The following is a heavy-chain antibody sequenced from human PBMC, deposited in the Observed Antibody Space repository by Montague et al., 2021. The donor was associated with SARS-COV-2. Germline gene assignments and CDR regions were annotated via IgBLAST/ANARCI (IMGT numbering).Heavy chain of an antibody. CDR3: ARLRDGAVPSPILGVGPYYSYYCMDV. D-gene: IGHD3-10*01. Sequence: SHTLSLTCAVHGTSFSGYYWNWIRQPPGKGLEWIGEINHGGSTKYNPSLKSRLTISADTSKNQFSLKLTSVAAADTAVYYCARLRDGAVPSPILGVGPYYSYYCMDVGGRGTTVTVSS. CDR2: INHGGST. J-gene: IGHJ6*02. V-gene: IGHV4-34*01. CDR1: GTSFSGYY.